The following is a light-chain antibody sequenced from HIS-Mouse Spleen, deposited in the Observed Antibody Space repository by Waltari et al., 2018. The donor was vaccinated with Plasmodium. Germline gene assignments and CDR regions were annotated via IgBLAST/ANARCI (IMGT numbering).Light chain of an antibody. CDR1: VLAKQY. J-gene: IGLJ3*02. CDR3: YSAAANNRV. CDR2: KDS. Sequence: SYELTQPSSVSVSPGQTARITCSGDVLAKQYARWFQQKPGPAPVLVLYKDSERPSGSPARFSGSSSGTTVTLTISGAQVEDEADYYCYSAAANNRVFGGGTKLTVL. V-gene: IGLV3-27*01.